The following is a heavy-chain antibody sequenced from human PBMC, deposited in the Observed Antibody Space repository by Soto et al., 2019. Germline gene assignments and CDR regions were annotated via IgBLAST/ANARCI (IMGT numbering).Heavy chain of an antibody. CDR3: AGTDIVVVPAKNWFDP. CDR2: ISSSSSYI. D-gene: IGHD2-2*01. J-gene: IGHJ5*02. V-gene: IGHV3-21*01. CDR1: GFTFSSYS. Sequence: PGGSLRLSCAASGFTFSSYSMNWVRQAPGKGLEWVSSISSSSSYIYYADPVKGRFTISRDNAKNSLYLQMNSLRAEDTAVYYCAGTDIVVVPAKNWFDPWGQGTLVTVSS.